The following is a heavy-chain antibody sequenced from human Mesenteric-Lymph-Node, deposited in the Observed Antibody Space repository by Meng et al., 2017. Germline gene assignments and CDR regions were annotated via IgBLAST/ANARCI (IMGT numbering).Heavy chain of an antibody. CDR3: ARGVAAGVDY. Sequence: ASVKVSCKTSGYSFTTYHINWVRQAAGQGPEWMGCMSTNTGDTGYAQKFQGRISMTRDTSISTAYMELSSLIFEDTAVYYCARGVAAGVDYWGQGTLVTVSS. J-gene: IGHJ4*02. CDR2: MSTNTGDT. V-gene: IGHV1-8*02. D-gene: IGHD6-13*01. CDR1: GYSFTTYH.